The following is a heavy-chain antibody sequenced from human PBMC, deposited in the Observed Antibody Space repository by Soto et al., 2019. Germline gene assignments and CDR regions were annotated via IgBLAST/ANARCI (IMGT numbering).Heavy chain of an antibody. CDR3: ARGAGYSYGNYYYYGMDV. Sequence: QVQLQQWGAGLLKPSETLSLTCAVYGGSFSGYYWSWIRQPPGKGLEWIGEINHSGSTNYNPSLKSRVTISVDTSKNQFSLKLSSVTAADTAVYYCARGAGYSYGNYYYYGMDVWGQGTTVTVSS. CDR1: GGSFSGYY. V-gene: IGHV4-34*01. CDR2: INHSGST. D-gene: IGHD5-18*01. J-gene: IGHJ6*02.